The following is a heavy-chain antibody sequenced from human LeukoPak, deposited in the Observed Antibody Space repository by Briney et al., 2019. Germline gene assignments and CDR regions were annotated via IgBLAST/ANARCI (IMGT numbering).Heavy chain of an antibody. D-gene: IGHD1-1*01. CDR1: GGSFSDDY. CDR2: INPGGST. CDR3: ARVHGHNLGTLDY. J-gene: IGHJ4*02. V-gene: IGHV4-34*01. Sequence: PSETLSLTCTVYGGSFSDDYCSWVRQPPGEGLQWIGEINPGGSTNKNPSLQSRLIMSVDTSKNQFSLNLTSVTAADTAVYYCARVHGHNLGTLDYWGQGILVTVTS.